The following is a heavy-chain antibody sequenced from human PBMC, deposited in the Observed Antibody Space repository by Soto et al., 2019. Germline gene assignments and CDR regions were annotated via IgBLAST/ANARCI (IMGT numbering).Heavy chain of an antibody. Sequence: QVTLKESGPVLVKPTETLTLTCTVSGFSLTNDGMGVSWIRQTPGKALEWLAHIFSNDVKYYTTSLRSRLTTTKDTSTSHVVLTMTHVDPADTATYYCARADDSYTVDYWGQGTLVTVYS. CDR3: ARADDSYTVDY. CDR2: IFSNDVK. J-gene: IGHJ4*02. CDR1: GFSLTNDGMG. V-gene: IGHV2-26*01. D-gene: IGHD2-21*02.